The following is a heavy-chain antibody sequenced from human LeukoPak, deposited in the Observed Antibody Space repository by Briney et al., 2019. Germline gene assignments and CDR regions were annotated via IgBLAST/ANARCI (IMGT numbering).Heavy chain of an antibody. V-gene: IGHV3-48*03. CDR2: ISSSGSTI. CDR1: GFTFSSYE. J-gene: IGHJ4*02. D-gene: IGHD3-3*01. CDR3: AADLDFRYHH. Sequence: GGSLRLSCAASGFTFSSYEMNWVRQAPGKGLEWVSYISSSGSTIYYADSVKGRFTISRDNAKNTLYLEMNSLRVEDTAVYYCAADLDFRYHHWGQGTLLTVSS.